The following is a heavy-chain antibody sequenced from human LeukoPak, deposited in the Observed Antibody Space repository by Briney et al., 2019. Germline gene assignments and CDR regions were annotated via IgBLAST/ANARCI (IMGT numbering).Heavy chain of an antibody. Sequence: PSETLSLTRTVSGGSISSSSYYWGWIRQPPGKGLEWIGSIYYSGSTYYNPSLKSRVTISVDTSKNQFSLKLSSVTAADTAVYYCARGAWNDGRGDAFDIWGQGTMVTVSS. CDR2: IYYSGST. V-gene: IGHV4-39*07. CDR3: ARGAWNDGRGDAFDI. CDR1: GGSISSSSYY. D-gene: IGHD1-1*01. J-gene: IGHJ3*02.